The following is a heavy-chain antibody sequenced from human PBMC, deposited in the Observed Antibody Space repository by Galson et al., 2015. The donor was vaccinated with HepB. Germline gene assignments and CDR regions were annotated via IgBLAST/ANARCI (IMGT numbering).Heavy chain of an antibody. CDR1: GFTFSDYY. J-gene: IGHJ4*02. V-gene: IGHV3-11*01. CDR3: ASVRGSGYDRYYYFDY. Sequence: SLRLSCAASGFTFSDYYMSWIRQAPGKGLEWVSYISSSGSTIYYADSVKGRFTISRDNAKNSLYLQMNSLRAEDTAVYYCASVRGSGYDRYYYFDYWGQGTLVTVSS. D-gene: IGHD5-12*01. CDR2: ISSSGSTI.